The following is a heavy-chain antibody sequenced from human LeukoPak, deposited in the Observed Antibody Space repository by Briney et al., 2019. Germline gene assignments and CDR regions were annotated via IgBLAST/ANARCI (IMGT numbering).Heavy chain of an antibody. CDR2: ISGSGGST. CDR3: AKAATYCGGDCYGLFDY. CDR1: GFTFSSYA. Sequence: GGSLRLSCAASGFTFSSYAMGWVRQAPGKGLEWVSAISGSGGSTYYADSVKGRFTISRDNSKNTLYLQMNSLRAEDTAVYYCAKAATYCGGDCYGLFDYWGQGTLVTVSS. D-gene: IGHD2-21*02. J-gene: IGHJ4*02. V-gene: IGHV3-23*01.